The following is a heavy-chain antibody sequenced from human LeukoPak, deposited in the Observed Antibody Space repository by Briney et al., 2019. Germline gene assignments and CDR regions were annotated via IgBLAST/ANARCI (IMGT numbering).Heavy chain of an antibody. D-gene: IGHD3-22*01. CDR2: ISAYNGNT. CDR1: GYTFTSYG. J-gene: IGHJ4*02. CDR3: ARDSLLYYYDSSGSPSDY. Sequence: ASVKVSCKASGYTFTSYGIRWVRQAPGQGLEWMGWISAYNGNTNYAQKLQGRVTMTTDTSTSTAYMELRSLRSDDTAVYYCARDSLLYYYDSSGSPSDYWGQGTLVTVSS. V-gene: IGHV1-18*01.